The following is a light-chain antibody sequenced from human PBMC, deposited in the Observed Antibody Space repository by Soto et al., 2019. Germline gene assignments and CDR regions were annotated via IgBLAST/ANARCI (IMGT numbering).Light chain of an antibody. J-gene: IGKJ5*01. CDR3: QQYGRTSPVT. CDR2: AAS. CDR1: QSVSSNY. V-gene: IGKV3-20*01. Sequence: EIVLTQSPDILSLSPGERATLSCRASQSVSSNYLAWYQRKPGQAPRLLIYAASGRASDIPDRFIGSGSGTDFTLTISRLEPEDAAVYYCQQYGRTSPVTVGQGTRLEIK.